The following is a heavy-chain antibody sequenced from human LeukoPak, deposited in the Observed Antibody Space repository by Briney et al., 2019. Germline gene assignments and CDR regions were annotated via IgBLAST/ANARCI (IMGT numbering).Heavy chain of an antibody. CDR3: ARGEWEKGAFDI. V-gene: IGHV4-59*01. CDR1: GGSISSYY. D-gene: IGHD1-26*01. CDR2: IYYSGST. Sequence: SETLSLTCTVSGGSISSYYWSWIRQPPGKGLEWIGYIYYSGSTNYNPSLKSRVTISVDTSKNQFSLKLSSMTAADTAVYYCARGEWEKGAFDIWGQGTMVTVSS. J-gene: IGHJ3*02.